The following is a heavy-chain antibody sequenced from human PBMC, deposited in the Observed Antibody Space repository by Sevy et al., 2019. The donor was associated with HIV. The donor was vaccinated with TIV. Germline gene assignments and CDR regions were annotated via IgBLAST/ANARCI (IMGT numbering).Heavy chain of an antibody. CDR1: GFTFSTYD. CDR3: AREGGYTDQGMDV. Sequence: GGSLRLSFAASGFTFSTYDMSWVRQAPGKGVEWISYISSSSSNIYYADSVKGRFTISRDNAKNSLFVQMHSLRAEDTAVYYCAREGGYTDQGMDVWGQGTTVTVSS. CDR2: ISSSSSNI. V-gene: IGHV3-48*01. D-gene: IGHD5-12*01. J-gene: IGHJ6*02.